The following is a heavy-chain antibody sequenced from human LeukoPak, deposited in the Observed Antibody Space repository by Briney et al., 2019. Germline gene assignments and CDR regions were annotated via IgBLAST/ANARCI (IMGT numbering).Heavy chain of an antibody. Sequence: GGSLRLSCAASGFTFRAHSMHWVRQTPGKGLEWVAFTSYDGSKKYYGDSVKGRFTISRGNSKNTLYLEVSTLRAEDTAVYYCTRNPEMQYWFDPWGQGTLVTVSS. CDR2: TSYDGSKK. J-gene: IGHJ5*02. CDR3: TRNPEMQYWFDP. V-gene: IGHV3-30-3*01. CDR1: GFTFRAHS.